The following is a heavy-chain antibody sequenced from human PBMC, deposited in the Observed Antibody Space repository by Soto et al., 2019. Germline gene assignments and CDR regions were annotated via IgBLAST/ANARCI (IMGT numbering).Heavy chain of an antibody. V-gene: IGHV4-59*01. CDR1: GGSISSYY. D-gene: IGHD3-10*01. Sequence: QVQLQESGPGLVKPSETLSLTCTVSGGSISSYYWTWIRQPPGKGLEWIGYIYYSGSTNYNPSLKSRVTISVDKSKNQFSLKLSSVTAADTAVYYCARGGYGSGSYLYYGMDVWGQGTTVTVSS. CDR2: IYYSGST. J-gene: IGHJ6*02. CDR3: ARGGYGSGSYLYYGMDV.